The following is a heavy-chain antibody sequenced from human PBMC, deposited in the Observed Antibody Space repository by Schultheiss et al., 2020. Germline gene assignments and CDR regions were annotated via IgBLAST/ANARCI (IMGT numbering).Heavy chain of an antibody. J-gene: IGHJ3*02. Sequence: SETLSLTCTVSGGSVSSSSYYWSWIRQPPGKGLEWIGYIYYSGSTNYNPSLKSRVTISVDTSKNQFSLKLSSVTAADTAVYYCAREGNSSGWPRGRAFDIWGQGTMVTV. D-gene: IGHD6-19*01. V-gene: IGHV4-61*01. CDR3: AREGNSSGWPRGRAFDI. CDR2: IYYSGST. CDR1: GGSVSSSSYY.